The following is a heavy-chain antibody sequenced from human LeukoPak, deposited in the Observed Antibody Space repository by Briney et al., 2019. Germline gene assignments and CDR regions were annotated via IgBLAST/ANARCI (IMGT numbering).Heavy chain of an antibody. Sequence: SETLSLTCAVSGYSISSGYYWGWVRQPPGKGLEWIGSIYHSGSTYYNPSLKSRVTISVDTSKNQFSLKLSSVTAADTAVYYCTSLGVPAARYYFDYWGQGTLVTVSS. CDR3: TSLGVPAARYYFDY. J-gene: IGHJ4*02. V-gene: IGHV4-38-2*01. D-gene: IGHD2-2*01. CDR2: IYHSGST. CDR1: GYSISSGYY.